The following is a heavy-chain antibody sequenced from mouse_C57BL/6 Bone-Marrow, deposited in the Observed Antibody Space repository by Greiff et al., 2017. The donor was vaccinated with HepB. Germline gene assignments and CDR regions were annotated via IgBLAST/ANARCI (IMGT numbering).Heavy chain of an antibody. CDR1: GFTFRDYY. CDR2: INYDGSST. Sequence: EVKLVESEGGLVQPGSSMKLSCTASGFTFRDYYMAWVRQVPEKGLEWVANINYDGSSTYYLDSLKSRFIISRDNAKNILYLQMSSLKSEDTATYYCARASYYSNFAMDYWGQGTSVTVSS. V-gene: IGHV5-16*01. D-gene: IGHD2-5*01. CDR3: ARASYYSNFAMDY. J-gene: IGHJ4*01.